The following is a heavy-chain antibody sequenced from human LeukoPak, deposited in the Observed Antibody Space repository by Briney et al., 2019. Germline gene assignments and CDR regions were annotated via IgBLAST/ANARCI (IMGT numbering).Heavy chain of an antibody. CDR3: AKDRPIFKD. CDR2: ISGSGGAT. J-gene: IGHJ1*01. CDR1: GFTFSSSA. V-gene: IGHV3-23*01. Sequence: GGSLRLSCAASGFTFSSSAMSWVRLAPGRGLEWVSTISGSGGATYYADSVKGRFTISSDNSKNTLYLQMNSLRAEDTAVYYCAKDRPIFKDWGQGTQVTVSS.